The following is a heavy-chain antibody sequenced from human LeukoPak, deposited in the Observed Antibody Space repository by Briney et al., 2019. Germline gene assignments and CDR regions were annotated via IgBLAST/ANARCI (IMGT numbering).Heavy chain of an antibody. J-gene: IGHJ3*02. CDR2: ISSSSSTI. CDR3: AKGTYYYDSTDI. CDR1: GFTFSSYN. V-gene: IGHV3-48*01. D-gene: IGHD3-22*01. Sequence: GGSLRLSCAASGFTFSSYNMNWVRQAPGKGLEWASYISSSSSTIYYADSVKGRFTISRDNSKNTLYLQMNSLRAEDTAVYYCAKGTYYYDSTDIWGQGTMVTVSS.